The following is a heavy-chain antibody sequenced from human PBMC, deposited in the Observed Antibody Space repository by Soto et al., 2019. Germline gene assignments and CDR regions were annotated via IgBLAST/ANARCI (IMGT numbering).Heavy chain of an antibody. J-gene: IGHJ4*02. CDR2: INHSGST. CDR3: ARDKITGLFDY. Sequence: QVQLQQWGAALLKPSETLSRTCAVYGGSFRGYYWTWIRQPPRTGLEWIGEINHSGSTNYNPSLKSRVTISVDTSKNQFALKLTSVTAADTAVSYCARDKITGLFDYWGQGTLVTVSS. D-gene: IGHD2-8*02. V-gene: IGHV4-34*01. CDR1: GGSFRGYY.